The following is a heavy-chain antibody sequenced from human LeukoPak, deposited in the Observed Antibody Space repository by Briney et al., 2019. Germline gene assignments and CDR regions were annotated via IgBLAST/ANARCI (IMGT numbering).Heavy chain of an antibody. CDR2: INPSGGRT. CDR3: ARGKGYGDYYDH. J-gene: IGHJ4*02. V-gene: IGHV1-46*01. Sequence: ASVKVSCKASGYIFTSYYIHWVRQAPGQGLEWMGLINPSGGRTNYAQKFQGRVTMTRDMSITTAYMEVRRLRSDDTAVYYCARGKGYGDYYDHWGQGTLIIASS. D-gene: IGHD4-17*01. CDR1: GYIFTSYY.